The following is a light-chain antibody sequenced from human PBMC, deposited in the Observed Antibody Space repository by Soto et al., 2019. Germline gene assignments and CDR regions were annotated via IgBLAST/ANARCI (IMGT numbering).Light chain of an antibody. J-gene: IGLJ2*01. Sequence: QSVLTQPPSVSAARGQKVTISCSGSSSNIGNNYVSWYQQLPGTAPKLLIYDNNKRPSGIPDRFSGSKSGTSATLGITGLQTGDDVDYYCGTWDSSLSSVLFGGGTKLTVL. CDR3: GTWDSSLSSVL. V-gene: IGLV1-51*01. CDR1: SSNIGNNY. CDR2: DNN.